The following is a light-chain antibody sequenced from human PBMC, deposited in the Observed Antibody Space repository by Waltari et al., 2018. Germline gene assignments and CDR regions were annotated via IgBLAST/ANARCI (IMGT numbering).Light chain of an antibody. J-gene: IGLJ2*01. Sequence: ELTQPPSVSVSPGQTARITCPGDSFPHRYVYWYQRNPGQAPVLVIYKDKERPSGIPERFSGSSSGSTVTLTITGVQAEDEADFYCQSVDFRSPWHVLFGGGTKLTV. CDR3: QSVDFRSPWHVL. CDR2: KDK. CDR1: SFPHRY. V-gene: IGLV3-25*03.